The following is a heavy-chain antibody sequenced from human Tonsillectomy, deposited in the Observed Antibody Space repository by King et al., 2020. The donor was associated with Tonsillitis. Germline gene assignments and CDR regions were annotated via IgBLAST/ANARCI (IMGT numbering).Heavy chain of an antibody. CDR1: GFTFGDYG. CDR3: ARDGGGDLLFEY. V-gene: IGHV3-20*04. CDR2: INWNGGYT. J-gene: IGHJ4*02. Sequence: VQLVESGGGVVRPGGSLRLSCAASGFTFGDYGMSWVRQAPGKGLEWVSAINWNGGYTNYADSVKGRFIISRDNAKNSLYLQMNSLRAEDTASYYCARDGGGDLLFEYWGQGTLVTVSS. D-gene: IGHD4-17*01.